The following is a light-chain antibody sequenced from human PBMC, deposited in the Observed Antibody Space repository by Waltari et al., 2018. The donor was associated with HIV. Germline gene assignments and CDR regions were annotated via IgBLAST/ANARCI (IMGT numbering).Light chain of an antibody. CDR3: TSYTDTTPLV. CDR1: TRDIGHHDY. V-gene: IGLV2-14*03. J-gene: IGLJ2*01. Sequence: SALPQPASVSGSPGQSISISCTGATRDIGHHDYVSWYQQHPVNAPKLLFFDVFSRPSRVSSRFSGSKSGTTASLTISGLQPEDEAEYYCTSYTDTTPLVIGGGTKVTVL. CDR2: DVF.